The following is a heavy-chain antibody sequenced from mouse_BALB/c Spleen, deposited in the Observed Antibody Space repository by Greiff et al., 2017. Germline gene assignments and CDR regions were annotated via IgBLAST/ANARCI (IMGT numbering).Heavy chain of an antibody. J-gene: IGHJ4*01. CDR3: AREGDFYDYDGYAMDY. CDR2: ISYSGST. V-gene: IGHV3-2*02. Sequence: EVKLMESGPGLVKPSQSLSLTCTVTGYSITSDYAWNWIRQFPGNKLEWMGYISYSGSTSYNPSLKSRISITRDTSKNQFFLQLNSVTTEDTATYYCAREGDFYDYDGYAMDYWGQGTSVTVSA. D-gene: IGHD2-4*01. CDR1: GYSITSDYA.